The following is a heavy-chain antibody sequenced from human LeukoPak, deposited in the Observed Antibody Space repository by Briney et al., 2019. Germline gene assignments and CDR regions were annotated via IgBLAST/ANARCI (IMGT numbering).Heavy chain of an antibody. J-gene: IGHJ4*02. V-gene: IGHV3-30*18. CDR2: ISYDGSNK. Sequence: GRSLRLSCAASGFTFSSYDMYWVRQAPGKGLEWVTVISYDGSNKYYGDSVKGRFTISRDNSKNTLYLKMNSLRAEDTVVYYCAKEGSNGDFDYWGQGTLVTVSS. CDR1: GFTFSSYD. D-gene: IGHD1-26*01. CDR3: AKEGSNGDFDY.